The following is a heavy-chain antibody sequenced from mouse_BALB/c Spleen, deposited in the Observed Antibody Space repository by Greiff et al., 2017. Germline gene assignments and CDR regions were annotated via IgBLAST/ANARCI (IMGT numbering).Heavy chain of an antibody. CDR2: ISYSGST. Sequence: EVQLQESGPSLVKPSQTLSLTCSVTGDSITSGYWNWIRKFPGNKLEYMGYISYSGSTYYNPSLKSRISITRDTSKNQYYLQLNSVTTEDTATYYCARAYGSSGYFDYWGQGTTLTVSS. CDR1: GDSITSGY. CDR3: ARAYGSSGYFDY. J-gene: IGHJ2*01. V-gene: IGHV3-8*02. D-gene: IGHD1-1*01.